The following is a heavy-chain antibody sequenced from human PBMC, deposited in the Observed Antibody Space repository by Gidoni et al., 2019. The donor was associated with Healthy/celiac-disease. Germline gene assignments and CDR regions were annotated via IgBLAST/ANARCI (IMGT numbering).Heavy chain of an antibody. CDR3: AKDLAEQQLVPGNWFDP. CDR2: ISGSGGST. V-gene: IGHV3-23*01. CDR1: GFTFSSYA. J-gene: IGHJ5*02. Sequence: EVQLLESGGGLVQPGGSLRLSCAASGFTFSSYAMSWVRQAPGKGLEWVSAISGSGGSTYYADSVKGRFTISRDNSKNTLYLQMNSLRAEDTAVYYCAKDLAEQQLVPGNWFDPWGQGTLVTVSS. D-gene: IGHD6-13*01.